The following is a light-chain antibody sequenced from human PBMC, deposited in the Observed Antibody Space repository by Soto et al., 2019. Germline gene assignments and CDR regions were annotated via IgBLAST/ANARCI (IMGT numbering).Light chain of an antibody. Sequence: EIVLTQSPGTLSLSPGERATLSCRASQRVPRSYLAWYQQKPGQAPGLLIYGTSSRATGIPDRFSGSGSGTDFTLTISRLVPEDSAVFYCQQYGRSITFGQGTRLEIK. V-gene: IGKV3-20*01. J-gene: IGKJ5*01. CDR2: GTS. CDR1: QRVPRSY. CDR3: QQYGRSIT.